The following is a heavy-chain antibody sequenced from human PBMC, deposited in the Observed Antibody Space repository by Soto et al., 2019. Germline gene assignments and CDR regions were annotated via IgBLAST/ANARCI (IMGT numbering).Heavy chain of an antibody. D-gene: IGHD2-15*01. J-gene: IGHJ4*02. CDR2: ISGSGGST. CDR3: ANDRRFRDMGDY. CDR1: GFTFSSYA. V-gene: IGHV3-23*01. Sequence: EVQLLESGGGLVQPGGSLRLSCAASGFTFSSYAMSWVRQAPGKGLEWVSAISGSGGSTYYADSVKGRFTISRDNSKNTLYLQMNSLRAEDTAVYYCANDRRFRDMGDYWGQGTLVTVSS.